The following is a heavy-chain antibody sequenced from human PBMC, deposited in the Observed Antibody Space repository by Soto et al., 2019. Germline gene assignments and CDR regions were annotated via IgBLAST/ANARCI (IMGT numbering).Heavy chain of an antibody. Sequence: SQTLSLTCAISGDSVSSNSAAWNWVRQSPSRGLEWLGRTYYRSKWKTDYAVSVRGRISINPDTSKNQFSLQLNSVTPGDTAVYYCARGDVIDIWGRGTMVTVSS. CDR2: TYYRSKWKT. CDR1: GDSVSSNSAA. V-gene: IGHV6-1*01. CDR3: ARGDVIDI. J-gene: IGHJ3*02.